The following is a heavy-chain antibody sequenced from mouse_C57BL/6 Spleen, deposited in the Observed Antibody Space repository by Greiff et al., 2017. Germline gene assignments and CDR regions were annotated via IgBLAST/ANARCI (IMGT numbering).Heavy chain of an antibody. CDR2: IDPSDSYT. J-gene: IGHJ2*01. Sequence: QVQLQQPGAELVKPGASVKLSCKASGYTFTSYWMQWVKQRPGQGLEWIGEIDPSDSYTNYNQKFKGKATLTVDTSSSTAYMQLSSLTSEDSAVYYCARRGYDEGDYWGQGTTLTVSS. V-gene: IGHV1-50*01. CDR1: GYTFTSYW. CDR3: ARRGYDEGDY. D-gene: IGHD2-2*01.